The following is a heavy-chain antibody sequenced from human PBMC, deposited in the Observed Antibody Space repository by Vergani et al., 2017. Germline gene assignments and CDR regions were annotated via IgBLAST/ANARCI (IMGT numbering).Heavy chain of an antibody. CDR3: ARVPYCSSTNCPIFGLDP. CDR1: GYTFTGYY. J-gene: IGHJ5*02. D-gene: IGHD2-2*01. V-gene: IGHV1-2*02. Sequence: QVQLVQSGAEVKRPGASVKVSCKASGYTFTGYYLHWVRQAPGQGLEWMGWINPNNGGTNYAQKFQGRVTMTRDTSISTVQMELSRLRSDDTAVYYCARVPYCSSTNCPIFGLDPWGQGTLVTVSS. CDR2: INPNNGGT.